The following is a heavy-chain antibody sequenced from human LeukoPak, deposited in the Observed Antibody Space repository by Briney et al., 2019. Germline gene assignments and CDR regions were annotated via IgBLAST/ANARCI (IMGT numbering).Heavy chain of an antibody. V-gene: IGHV3-33*01. CDR3: AREDWAGFGELVPLFDY. CDR2: IWYDGSNK. D-gene: IGHD3-10*01. Sequence: GGSLRLSCAASGFTFSSYGMHWVRQAPGKGLEWVAVIWYDGSNKYYADSMKGRFTISRDNSKNTLYLQMNSLRAEDTAVYYCAREDWAGFGELVPLFDYWGQGTLVTVSS. J-gene: IGHJ4*02. CDR1: GFTFSSYG.